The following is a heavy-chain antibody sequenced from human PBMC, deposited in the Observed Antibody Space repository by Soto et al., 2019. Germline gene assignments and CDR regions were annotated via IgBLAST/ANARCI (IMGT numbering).Heavy chain of an antibody. J-gene: IGHJ5*02. CDR1: GFVFNDYD. V-gene: IGHV3-30*03. D-gene: IGHD2-21*01. Sequence: QVQLAESGGGVVQPGRSLRLSCTTSGFVFNDYDIHWVRQAPGKGLAWLASISYDGSNTYYADSVKGRFTISRDNSKNTLSLQINSLGAEDTAVYYCSRGLKGGLDAWGPGTLVTVSS. CDR3: SRGLKGGLDA. CDR2: ISYDGSNT.